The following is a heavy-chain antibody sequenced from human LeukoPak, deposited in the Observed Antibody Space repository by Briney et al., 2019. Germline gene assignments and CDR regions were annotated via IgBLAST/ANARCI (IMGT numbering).Heavy chain of an antibody. D-gene: IGHD3-10*01. CDR3: ARDRTLRITMVRGVIFDY. CDR2: ISAYNGNT. Sequence: GASVKVSCKASGYTFTSYGISWVRQAPGQGLEWMGWISAYNGNTNYAQKLQGRVTMTTDTSTSTAYMELRSLRSDDTAVYYCARDRTLRITMVRGVIFDYLGQGTLVTVSS. V-gene: IGHV1-18*01. J-gene: IGHJ4*02. CDR1: GYTFTSYG.